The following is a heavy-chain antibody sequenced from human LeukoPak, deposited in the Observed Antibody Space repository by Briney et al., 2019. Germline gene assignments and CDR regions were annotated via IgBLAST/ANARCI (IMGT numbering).Heavy chain of an antibody. CDR3: ARAVNGYFDY. J-gene: IGHJ4*02. D-gene: IGHD2-8*01. CDR1: GFTFSTYW. CDR2: IVQDGSEK. Sequence: PGGSLRLSCAASGFTFSTYWMRWVRQAPGKGLEWVANIVQDGSEKFYVDSVKGRFTISRDNAKNSLSLQMNSLRAEDTAVYYCARAVNGYFDYWGQGTLVTVSS. V-gene: IGHV3-7*04.